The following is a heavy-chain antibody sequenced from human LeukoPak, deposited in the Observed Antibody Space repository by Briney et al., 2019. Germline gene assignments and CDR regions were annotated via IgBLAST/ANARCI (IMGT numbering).Heavy chain of an antibody. Sequence: PGGSLRLSCAASGFTFSSYWMSWVRQAPGKGLGWVANIKQDGSEKYYVDSVKGRFTISRDNAKNSLYLQMNSLRAEDTAVYYCARRQNYYDSSGYSAPDAFDIWGQGTMVTVSS. V-gene: IGHV3-7*02. CDR3: ARRQNYYDSSGYSAPDAFDI. D-gene: IGHD3-22*01. CDR2: IKQDGSEK. J-gene: IGHJ3*02. CDR1: GFTFSSYW.